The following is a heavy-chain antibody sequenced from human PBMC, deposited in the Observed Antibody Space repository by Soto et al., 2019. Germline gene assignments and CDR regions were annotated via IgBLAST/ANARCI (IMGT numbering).Heavy chain of an antibody. CDR2: ISPMFGAT. CDR3: AREVQVHTPAFVY. V-gene: IGHV1-69*19. D-gene: IGHD3-10*01. J-gene: IGHJ4*02. Sequence: QVQLVQSGAEMKKPGSSVKVSCQSSGGTFNTYAMNWVRQAPGQGPECMGDISPMFGATNYAPKIKGRVTITADESTGTSYMQLSSLTLEDTALYFCAREVQVHTPAFVYWGQGTLVTVSS. CDR1: GGTFNTYA.